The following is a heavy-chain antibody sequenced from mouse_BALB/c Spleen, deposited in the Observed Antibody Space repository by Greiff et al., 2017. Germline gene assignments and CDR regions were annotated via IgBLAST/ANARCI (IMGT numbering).Heavy chain of an antibody. CDR3: ARYYRYDGSWFAY. Sequence: VQLVESGPGLVAPSQSLSITCTVSGFSLTSYGVHWVRQPPGKGLEWLGVIWAGGSTNYNSALMSRLSISKDNSKSQVFLKMNSLQTDDTAMYYCARYYRYDGSWFAYWGQGTLVTVSA. D-gene: IGHD2-14*01. CDR1: GFSLTSYG. V-gene: IGHV2-9*02. J-gene: IGHJ3*01. CDR2: IWAGGST.